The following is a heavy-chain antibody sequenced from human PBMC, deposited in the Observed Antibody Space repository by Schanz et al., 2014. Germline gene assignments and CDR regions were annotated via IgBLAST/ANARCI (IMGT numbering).Heavy chain of an antibody. Sequence: VQLVESGGGVVQPGGSLRLSCAASGFTVSINYMSWVRQAPGKGLEWVSVIYSGGSTYYADSVRGRFTISRDNSMNTLYLQMNSLRAEDTAVYYCVRDLGGDQTDYWGQGTLVDVSS. V-gene: IGHV3-66*01. CDR1: GFTVSINY. D-gene: IGHD4-17*01. CDR3: VRDLGGDQTDY. J-gene: IGHJ4*02. CDR2: IYSGGST.